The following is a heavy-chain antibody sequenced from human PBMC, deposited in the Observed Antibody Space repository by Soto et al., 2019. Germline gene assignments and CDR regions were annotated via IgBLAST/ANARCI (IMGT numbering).Heavy chain of an antibody. D-gene: IGHD3-10*01. CDR1: GFTFDDYG. J-gene: IGHJ3*02. CDR3: ARQITMEGVVAFDI. Sequence: EVQLVESGGGVVRPGGSLRLSCAASGFTFDDYGMSWVRXXPXXXXXWXSGINWNGGSTGYADSVXGRFTISRDNAKNSLYLQMNSLRAXXXXXYXCARQITMEGVVAFDIWGQGTMVTVSS. CDR2: INWNGGST. V-gene: IGHV3-20*04.